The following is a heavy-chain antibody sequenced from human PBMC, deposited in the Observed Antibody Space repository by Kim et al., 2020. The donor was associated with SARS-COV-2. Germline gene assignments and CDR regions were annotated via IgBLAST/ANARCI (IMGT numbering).Heavy chain of an antibody. J-gene: IGHJ4*02. Sequence: GGSLRLSCAASGFTFDDYAMHWVRQAPGKGLEWVSGISWNGGSIGYADSVKGRFTISRDNAKNSLYLQMNSLRAEDTALYYCAKGHYEAEYGDYEEFDYWGQGTLVTVSS. D-gene: IGHD4-17*01. CDR3: AKGHYEAEYGDYEEFDY. V-gene: IGHV3-9*01. CDR1: GFTFDDYA. CDR2: ISWNGGSI.